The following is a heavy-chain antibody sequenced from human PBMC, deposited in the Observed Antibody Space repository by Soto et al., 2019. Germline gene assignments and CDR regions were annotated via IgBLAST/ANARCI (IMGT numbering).Heavy chain of an antibody. CDR2: ISTLNGNT. CDR3: ARRAQVWLPDYYGMDV. CDR1: GYDYVTYA. Sequence: QAQLVQSGAEVKKPGASVNVSCKASGYDYVTYAITWVRQRPGQGLEWMGWISTLNGNTNYAQNFQGRVTMTTDTSTRIVQLELSGLRSDDTAVYYGARRAQVWLPDYYGMDVWGQGTTVTVSS. V-gene: IGHV1-18*01. J-gene: IGHJ6*02. D-gene: IGHD5-18*01.